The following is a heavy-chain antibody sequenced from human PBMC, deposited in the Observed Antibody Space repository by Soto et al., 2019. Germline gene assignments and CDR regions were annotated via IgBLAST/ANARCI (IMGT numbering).Heavy chain of an antibody. Sequence: PSETLSLTCTVTGGAISGYYWTWIRQSAGEGLEWIGRIYSSGSTNYNPSLKSRVTISLDTSMNHFSLRLSSVTAADTAVYYCARGQRFSDWFDPWGQGTLVTVSS. V-gene: IGHV4-4*07. D-gene: IGHD3-3*01. J-gene: IGHJ5*02. CDR2: IYSSGST. CDR3: ARGQRFSDWFDP. CDR1: GGAISGYY.